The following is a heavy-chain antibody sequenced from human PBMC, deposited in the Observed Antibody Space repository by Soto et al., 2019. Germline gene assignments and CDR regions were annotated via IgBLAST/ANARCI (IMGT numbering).Heavy chain of an antibody. CDR3: AKHSYKRAALRCFDY. D-gene: IGHD3-10*01. Sequence: PGGSLRLSCAASGFTFSSYAMSWVRQAPGKGLEWVSAISGSGGSTYYADSVKGRFTISRDNSKNKLYLQMNSLRAEDTAVYYCAKHSYKRAALRCFDYWGQGTLVTVSS. J-gene: IGHJ4*02. CDR1: GFTFSSYA. CDR2: ISGSGGST. V-gene: IGHV3-23*01.